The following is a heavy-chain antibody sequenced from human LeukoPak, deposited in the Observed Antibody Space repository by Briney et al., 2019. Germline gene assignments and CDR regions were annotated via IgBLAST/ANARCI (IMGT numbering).Heavy chain of an antibody. Sequence: GGSLRLSCAASGFTFSSYGMHWVRQAPGKGLEWVAVISYDGSNKYYADSVKGRFTISRDNSKNTLYLQMNSLRAEDTAVYYCAKKGRAAAGTLFYYYYYMDVWGKGTTVTISS. V-gene: IGHV3-30*18. CDR1: GFTFSSYG. J-gene: IGHJ6*03. CDR2: ISYDGSNK. CDR3: AKKGRAAAGTLFYYYYYMDV. D-gene: IGHD6-13*01.